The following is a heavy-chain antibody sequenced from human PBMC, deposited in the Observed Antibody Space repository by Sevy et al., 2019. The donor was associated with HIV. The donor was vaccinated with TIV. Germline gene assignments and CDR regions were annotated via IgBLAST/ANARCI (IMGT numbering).Heavy chain of an antibody. CDR2: INHTGSP. D-gene: IGHD1-26*01. J-gene: IGHJ4*02. CDR3: EASLGTVLTQNHQSFFDF. Sequence: SQTFSLTCAVYGESFRGYYWSWVRQPPGKGLEWMGEINHTGSPKYNPSLKSRVTISIDTTRNRFNLKLTSVTAADTAVYFCEASLGTVLTQNHQSFFDFWGQGTQVTVSS. CDR1: GESFRGYY. V-gene: IGHV4-34*01.